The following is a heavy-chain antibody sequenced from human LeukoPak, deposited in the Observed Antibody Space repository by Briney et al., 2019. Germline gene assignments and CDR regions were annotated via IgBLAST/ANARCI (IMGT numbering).Heavy chain of an antibody. CDR2: IKQDGSER. Sequence: PGGSLRLSCAASGFTFSSYWMSWVRQAPGKGLEWVANIKQDGSERYYVDSVKGRFTISRDNAKNSPYLQMNSLRAEDTAVYYCARAPTYCTNGVCYNSRFDYWGQGTLVTVSS. CDR1: GFTFSSYW. D-gene: IGHD2-8*01. CDR3: ARAPTYCTNGVCYNSRFDY. V-gene: IGHV3-7*01. J-gene: IGHJ4*02.